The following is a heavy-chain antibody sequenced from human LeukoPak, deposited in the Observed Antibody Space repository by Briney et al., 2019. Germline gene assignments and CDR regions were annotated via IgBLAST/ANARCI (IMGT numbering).Heavy chain of an antibody. V-gene: IGHV3-21*01. CDR2: ISGESKYI. CDR1: GFTFSSSS. D-gene: IGHD3-10*01. Sequence: GGSLRLSCAAAGFTFSSSSMNWVRQTPGKGLEWVSSISGESKYIYYADSVTGRFTISRDNAKNSLYLQMNTLRAEDTAVYYCARGAVFQGNYDYWGQGTRVTVSS. CDR3: ARGAVFQGNYDY. J-gene: IGHJ4*02.